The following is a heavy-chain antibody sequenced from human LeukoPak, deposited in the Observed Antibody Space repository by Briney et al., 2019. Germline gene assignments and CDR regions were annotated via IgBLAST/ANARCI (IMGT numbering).Heavy chain of an antibody. Sequence: GGSLRLSCAVSGFTFDDYAMHWVRQVQGKGLERVSGINWNSDSIGYADSVKGRFTTSRDNAKNSLYLQMNSLRAEDTAVYYCARAYSSSWWVWDDYWGQGTLVTVSS. CDR3: ARAYSSSWWVWDDY. J-gene: IGHJ4*02. CDR1: GFTFDDYA. D-gene: IGHD6-13*01. CDR2: INWNSDSI. V-gene: IGHV3-9*01.